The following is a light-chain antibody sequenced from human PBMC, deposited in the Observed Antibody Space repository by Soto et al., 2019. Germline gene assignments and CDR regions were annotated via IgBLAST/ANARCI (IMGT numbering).Light chain of an antibody. V-gene: IGLV2-8*01. CDR1: SSDIGVYDY. J-gene: IGLJ3*02. CDR2: DTT. CDR3: MVSYAGSRV. Sequence: QSALTQPPSASGSPGQSVTISCTGTSSDIGVYDYVSWYQRHPGKAPKLVIYDTTNKHSWTPARFSGSLLGGKAALTLSGAQPDDEAEYYCMVSYAGSRVFGGGTKLTVL.